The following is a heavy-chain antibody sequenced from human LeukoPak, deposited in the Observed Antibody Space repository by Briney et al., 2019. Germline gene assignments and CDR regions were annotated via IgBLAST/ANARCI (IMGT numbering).Heavy chain of an antibody. CDR1: GGAIDNYY. CDR3: ARLPPSDILTGGTFDI. J-gene: IGHJ3*02. CDR2: IYYSGTT. D-gene: IGHD3-9*01. V-gene: IGHV4-59*01. Sequence: SETLSLTCSVSGGAIDNYYWSWIRQPPGKGLEGIGYIYYSGTTHYNPSFKSRVTMSVDKSKNEFSLKVNSVTAAETGMYYCARLPPSDILTGGTFDIWGQGTMVTVAS.